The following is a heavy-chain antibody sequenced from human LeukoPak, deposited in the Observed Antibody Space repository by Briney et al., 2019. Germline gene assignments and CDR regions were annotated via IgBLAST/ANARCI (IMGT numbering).Heavy chain of an antibody. D-gene: IGHD3-22*01. CDR3: ARDTNYYDSSGYYRPGVFDY. V-gene: IGHV3-48*04. CDR1: GFTFSSYS. Sequence: PGGSLRLPCAASGFTFSSYSMNWVRQAPGKGLGWVSYISSSSSTIYYADSVKGRFTISRDNAKNSLYLQMNSLRAEDTAVYYCARDTNYYDSSGYYRPGVFDYWGQGTLVTVSS. CDR2: ISSSSSTI. J-gene: IGHJ4*02.